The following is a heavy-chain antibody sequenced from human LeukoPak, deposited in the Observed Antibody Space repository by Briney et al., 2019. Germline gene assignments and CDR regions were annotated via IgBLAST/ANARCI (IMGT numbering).Heavy chain of an antibody. V-gene: IGHV3-30*04. J-gene: IGHJ4*02. D-gene: IGHD4-17*01. CDR3: ARESYGDYVFDY. Sequence: PGRSLRLSCAASGFTFSSYAMHWVRQAPGKGLEWVAVISYDGSNKYYADSVKGRFTISRDNSKNTLYLQMNSLRAEDTAVYYRARESYGDYVFDYWGQGTLVTVSS. CDR2: ISYDGSNK. CDR1: GFTFSSYA.